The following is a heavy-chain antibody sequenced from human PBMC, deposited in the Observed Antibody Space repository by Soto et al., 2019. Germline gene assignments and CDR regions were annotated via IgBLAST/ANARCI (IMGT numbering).Heavy chain of an antibody. Sequence: SETLSLTCTVSGDSIISNDFYWGWVRQPPGKGLEWIGSIFYLGSSYYNPSLKSRVTMSVDTSKNQFSLRLRSVTAADTALYFCARHSLALRKNNWFDPWGQGIMVT. CDR1: GDSIISNDFY. D-gene: IGHD3-3*02. CDR3: ARHSLALRKNNWFDP. CDR2: IFYLGSS. J-gene: IGHJ5*02. V-gene: IGHV4-39*01.